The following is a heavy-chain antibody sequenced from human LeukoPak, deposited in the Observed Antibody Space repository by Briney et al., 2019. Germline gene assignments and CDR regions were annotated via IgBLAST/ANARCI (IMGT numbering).Heavy chain of an antibody. CDR1: GYTFTSYG. Sequence: GASVKVSCKASGYTFTSYGISWVRQAPGQGLEWMGWISADNGNTNYAQKLQGRVTMTTDTSTSTAYMELRSLRSDDTAVYYCARDRDEDTAMVWVAAFDIWGQGTMVTVSS. CDR2: ISADNGNT. D-gene: IGHD5-18*01. J-gene: IGHJ3*02. CDR3: ARDRDEDTAMVWVAAFDI. V-gene: IGHV1-18*01.